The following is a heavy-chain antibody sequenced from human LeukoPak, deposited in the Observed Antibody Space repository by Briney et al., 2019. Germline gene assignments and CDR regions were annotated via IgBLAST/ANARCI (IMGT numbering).Heavy chain of an antibody. CDR2: ISAYNGNT. CDR3: ARVRVLRYLDWFFDAFDI. Sequence: ASVKVSCKASGYTFTSNGISWVRQAPGQGLEWMGWISAYNGNTNYEQKLQGRVTITADKSTSTAYMELSSLRSEDTAVYYCARVRVLRYLDWFFDAFDIWGQGTMVTVSS. CDR1: GYTFTSNG. D-gene: IGHD3-9*01. J-gene: IGHJ3*02. V-gene: IGHV1-18*01.